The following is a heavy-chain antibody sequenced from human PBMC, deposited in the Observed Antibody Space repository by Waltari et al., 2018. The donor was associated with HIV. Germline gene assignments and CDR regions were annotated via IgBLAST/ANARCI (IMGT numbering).Heavy chain of an antibody. CDR2: ISHSGAT. J-gene: IGHJ4*02. D-gene: IGHD3-9*01. CDR3: ARGRRPYHNLFTGYTFYFDS. V-gene: IGHV4-34*02. Sequence: VQLQQWGGGLFNSSVTLSLPCAVYGGSFNGFFWTWLRQPPGRGLEWIGEISHSGATAYTPPLVGRATVSLDTTKNQFFVTLKSLTVADTATYFCARGRRPYHNLFTGYTFYFDSWGRGS. CDR1: GGSFNGFF.